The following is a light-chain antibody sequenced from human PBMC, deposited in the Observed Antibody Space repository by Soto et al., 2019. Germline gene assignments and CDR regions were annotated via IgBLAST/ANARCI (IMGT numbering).Light chain of an antibody. CDR2: LNNDGSH. V-gene: IGLV4-69*01. CDR3: ETWDGYTRV. Sequence: QLVLTQSPSASASLGASVKLTCTLSSGHSSYAIAWHQKQPGKGPRYLMDLNNDGSHTKGDGIPDRFSGSSSGADRFLIISSLQSEDEADYYCETWDGYTRVFGGGTKLTVL. CDR1: SGHSSYA. J-gene: IGLJ3*02.